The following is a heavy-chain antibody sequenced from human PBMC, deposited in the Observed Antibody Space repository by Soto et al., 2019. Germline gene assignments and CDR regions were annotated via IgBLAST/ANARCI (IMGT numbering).Heavy chain of an antibody. Sequence: EVQLVESGGGLVPPGGSLRLSCVGSGLTLSDAWMNWVRQIPGKGPEWVGRIKTKSDGAVTDYAALAKGRFTISRDASEHTVYLQMNSLKTEDTAVYYCAREGFGDFVWGQGTLVTVSS. V-gene: IGHV3-15*05. CDR1: GLTLSDAW. CDR2: IKTKSDGAVT. CDR3: AREGFGDFV. J-gene: IGHJ4*02. D-gene: IGHD3-10*01.